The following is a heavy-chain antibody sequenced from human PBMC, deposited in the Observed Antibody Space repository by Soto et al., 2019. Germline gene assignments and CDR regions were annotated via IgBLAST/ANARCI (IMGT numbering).Heavy chain of an antibody. CDR2: IIPILGTA. CDR1: GGTFSSYA. D-gene: IGHD3-22*01. V-gene: IGHV1-69*13. J-gene: IGHJ6*02. CDR3: AREPYYYDSSGWVDV. Sequence: VASVKVSCKASGGTFSSYAISWVRQAPGQGLEWMGGIIPILGTANYAQKFQGRVTITADESTSTAYMELSSLRSEDTAVYYCAREPYYYDSSGWVDVWGQGTTVTVSS.